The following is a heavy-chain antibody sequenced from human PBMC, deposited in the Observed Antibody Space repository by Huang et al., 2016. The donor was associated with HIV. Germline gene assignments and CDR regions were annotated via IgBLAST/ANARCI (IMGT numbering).Heavy chain of an antibody. D-gene: IGHD3-3*01. Sequence: QVQLQESGPGLVKPSETLSLTCTVSGGSISTHYWSLIRQPPGKGLEWIGSIDYSGSTKYSPSLKSRVTILRDTSKNQFSLRVNSVTAADTAMYYCARDHHDFWRGYRRMYFFDHWGQGTLVTVSS. V-gene: IGHV4-59*11. CDR2: IDYSGST. CDR1: GGSISTHY. J-gene: IGHJ4*02. CDR3: ARDHHDFWRGYRRMYFFDH.